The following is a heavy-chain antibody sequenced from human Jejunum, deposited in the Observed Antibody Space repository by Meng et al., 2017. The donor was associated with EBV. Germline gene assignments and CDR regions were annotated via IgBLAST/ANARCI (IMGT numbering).Heavy chain of an antibody. Sequence: VRWVQSAVEVTKPGSSVKVSWRSAWYTSTRNGSSCVRQAPGHGPEWMGWITVYNGNTTYAPRLQGRVTMTTDLSTSTAYMELRSLRSDDTAVYYCARDSSGYNANDKVSDYWGQGTLVTVSS. CDR1: WYTSTRNG. CDR2: ITVYNGNT. CDR3: ARDSSGYNANDKVSDY. J-gene: IGHJ4*01. D-gene: IGHD5-12*01. V-gene: IGHV1-18*01.